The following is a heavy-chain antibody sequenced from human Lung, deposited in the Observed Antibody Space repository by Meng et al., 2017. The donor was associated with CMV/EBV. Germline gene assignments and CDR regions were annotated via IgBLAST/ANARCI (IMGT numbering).Heavy chain of an antibody. CDR1: GFTISNAK. CDR3: TKVNWNYYDY. J-gene: IGHJ4*02. V-gene: IGHV3-15*01. Sequence: GGSLRLSCAGSGFTISNAKISWVRQAPGNGLEWVARIKPTTEHETIDYAAPVEGRFTISRDDSRNTVYLQMNSLKSEDTAVYFCTKVNWNYYDYWGQGTVVTVSS. D-gene: IGHD1-1*01. CDR2: IKPTTEHETI.